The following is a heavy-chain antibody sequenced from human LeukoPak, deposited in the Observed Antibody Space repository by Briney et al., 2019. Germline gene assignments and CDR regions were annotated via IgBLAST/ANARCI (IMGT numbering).Heavy chain of an antibody. J-gene: IGHJ4*02. CDR2: LSSSGGST. D-gene: IGHD2-2*02. Sequence: GGSLRLSCAASGFTFSSYAMSWVRQAPGKGLEWVSALSSSGGSTYYADSVKGRFTISRDNSKNTLYLQMSSLRAEDTAVYYCAKWVCSSTSCYSFDYWGQGTLVTVSS. V-gene: IGHV3-23*01. CDR3: AKWVCSSTSCYSFDY. CDR1: GFTFSSYA.